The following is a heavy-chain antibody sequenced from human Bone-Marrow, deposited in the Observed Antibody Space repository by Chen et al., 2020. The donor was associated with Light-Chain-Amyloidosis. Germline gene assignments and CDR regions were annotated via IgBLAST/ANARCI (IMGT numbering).Heavy chain of an antibody. CDR2: IKSHADCGTT. CDR1: GFTFSGAW. CDR3: TTDGRTDY. J-gene: IGHJ4*02. Sequence: EVNLVESGGGLVKPGGSLRLSCAASGFTFSGAWRSWVRQAPGKGLEWLGRIKSHADCGTTDYAAPVQGRFSISREDSKKTLYLQMSSLKIEDTAMYYCTTDGRTDYWGQGTLVTVSS. V-gene: IGHV3-15*01.